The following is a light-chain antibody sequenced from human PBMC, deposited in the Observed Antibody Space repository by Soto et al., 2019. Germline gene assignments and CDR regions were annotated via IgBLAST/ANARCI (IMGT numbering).Light chain of an antibody. CDR2: SNN. Sequence: QSVLTQPPSASGTPGQRVTISCSGSSSNIGSTAVNWYQQLPGTAHKLLIYSNNQRHSGVPDRFSGSKSGTSASLAISGLQSEDEADYYCAAWDDRLNGHVFGTGTKVTVL. CDR1: SSNIGSTA. V-gene: IGLV1-44*01. CDR3: AAWDDRLNGHV. J-gene: IGLJ1*01.